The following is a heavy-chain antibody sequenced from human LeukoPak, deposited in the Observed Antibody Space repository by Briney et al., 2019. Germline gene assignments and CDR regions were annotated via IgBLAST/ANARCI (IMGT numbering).Heavy chain of an antibody. CDR3: ARVDSSGYYYVGIDY. D-gene: IGHD3-22*01. J-gene: IGHJ4*02. CDR1: GGSFSGYY. Sequence: SETLSLTCSVYGGSFSGYYWRWIRQPPGKGLEWIGGINHSGNSNYNPSLKSRVTISVDTSKNQFSLKLNSVTAADTGVYYCARVDSSGYYYVGIDYWGQGTLVTVSS. CDR2: INHSGNS. V-gene: IGHV4-34*01.